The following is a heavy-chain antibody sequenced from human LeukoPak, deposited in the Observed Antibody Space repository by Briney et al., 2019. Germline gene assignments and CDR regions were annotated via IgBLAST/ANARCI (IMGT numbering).Heavy chain of an antibody. J-gene: IGHJ4*02. CDR2: INPNSGDT. Sequence: GASVNVSCKASGYSFTGYYIHWVRQAPGQGLEWMGWINPNSGDTNYAPKFQGRVTMTRDTSISTAYMELSRLRSDDTAVYYCARRENDYWGQGTLVTVSS. CDR1: GYSFTGYY. V-gene: IGHV1-2*02. CDR3: ARRENDY.